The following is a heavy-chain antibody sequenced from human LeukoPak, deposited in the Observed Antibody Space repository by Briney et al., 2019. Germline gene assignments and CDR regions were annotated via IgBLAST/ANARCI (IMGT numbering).Heavy chain of an antibody. CDR3: ARVVSSSPIHNFDY. Sequence: KVSCKASGYTFTSYNINWVRQATGQGLEWMGWMNPNSGNTGYAQKFQGRVTMTRNTSISTAYMELSGLRSEDTAVYYCARVVSSSPIHNFDYWGQGTLVTVSS. J-gene: IGHJ4*02. V-gene: IGHV1-8*01. CDR2: MNPNSGNT. CDR1: GYTFTSYN. D-gene: IGHD6-6*01.